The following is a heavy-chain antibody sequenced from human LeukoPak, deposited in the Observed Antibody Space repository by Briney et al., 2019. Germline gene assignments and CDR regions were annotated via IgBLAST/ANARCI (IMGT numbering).Heavy chain of an antibody. Sequence: GGSLRLSCAASGFTFSSYSMNWVRQAPGKGLEWVSSISSSSSYIYYADSVKGRFTISRDNAKNSLYLQMNSLRAEDTAVYYCARVRTNYYDSSGYWDYWGQGTLVTVSS. CDR2: ISSSSSYI. CDR1: GFTFSSYS. J-gene: IGHJ4*02. V-gene: IGHV3-21*01. CDR3: ARVRTNYYDSSGYWDY. D-gene: IGHD3-22*01.